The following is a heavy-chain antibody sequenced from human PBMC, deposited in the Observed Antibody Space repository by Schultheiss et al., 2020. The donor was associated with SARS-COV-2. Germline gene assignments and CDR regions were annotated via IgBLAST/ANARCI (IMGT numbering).Heavy chain of an antibody. CDR3: AKDYQKQQLVFDY. J-gene: IGHJ4*02. Sequence: GESLKISCAASGFTFSSYAMSWVRQAPGKGLEWVAVISYDGSNKYYADSVKGRFTISRDNSKNTLYLQMNSLRAEDTAVYYCAKDYQKQQLVFDYWGQGTLVTVSS. D-gene: IGHD6-13*01. CDR2: ISYDGSNK. CDR1: GFTFSSYA. V-gene: IGHV3-30*18.